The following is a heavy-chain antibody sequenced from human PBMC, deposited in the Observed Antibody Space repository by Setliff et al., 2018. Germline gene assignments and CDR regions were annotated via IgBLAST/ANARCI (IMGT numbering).Heavy chain of an antibody. J-gene: IGHJ4*02. CDR1: GGSISSASYY. V-gene: IGHV4-61*02. CDR3: ARDRTYYGSGTYTRWFDY. CDR2: IYTSVSGSN. Sequence: SETLSLTCTVSGGSISSASYYWSWIRQPAGGGLEWIGRIYTSVSGSNKYNPSLKGRATISVDTSKNQFSLELSSVTAADTAVYYCARDRTYYGSGTYTRWFDYWGQGTLVTVSS. D-gene: IGHD3-10*01.